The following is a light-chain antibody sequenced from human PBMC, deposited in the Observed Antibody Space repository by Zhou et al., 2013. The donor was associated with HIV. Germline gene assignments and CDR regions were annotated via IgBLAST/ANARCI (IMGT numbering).Light chain of an antibody. V-gene: IGKV1-5*03. CDR2: KAS. J-gene: IGKJ1*01. Sequence: DIQMTQSPSTLSASVGDRVTITCRASQSISSWLAWYQQKPGKAPKLLIYKASSLESGVPSRFSGSGSGTEFTLTISSLQPDDFATYYCQQYLEERTFGQGTKVEIK. CDR3: QQYLEERT. CDR1: QSISSW.